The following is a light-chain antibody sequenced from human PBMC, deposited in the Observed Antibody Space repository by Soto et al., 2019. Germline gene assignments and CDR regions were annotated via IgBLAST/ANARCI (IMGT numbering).Light chain of an antibody. V-gene: IGKV3-20*01. CDR1: PTVSTNY. Sequence: EIVLTQSPGTLSLSPGERATLSCRASPTVSTNYLAWYQHKPGQAPRLLIYGASNRATGIPDRFSGSGSGTDFTLTISRLEPEDFAVYYCQQYGSSGTFGQGTKVDIK. J-gene: IGKJ1*01. CDR2: GAS. CDR3: QQYGSSGT.